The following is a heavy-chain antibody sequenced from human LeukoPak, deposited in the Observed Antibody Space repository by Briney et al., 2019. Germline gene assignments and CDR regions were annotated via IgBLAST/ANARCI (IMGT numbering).Heavy chain of an antibody. D-gene: IGHD3-3*01. Sequence: PGGSLRLSCAASGFTFSTYSMNWVRQAPGKGLEWASSISSSSSYIYYADSVKGRFTISRDNAKNSLHLQMNSLRAEDTAVYYCARDGLMSGYDPSYFDYWGQGTLVTVSS. CDR1: GFTFSTYS. CDR2: ISSSSSYI. V-gene: IGHV3-21*01. J-gene: IGHJ4*02. CDR3: ARDGLMSGYDPSYFDY.